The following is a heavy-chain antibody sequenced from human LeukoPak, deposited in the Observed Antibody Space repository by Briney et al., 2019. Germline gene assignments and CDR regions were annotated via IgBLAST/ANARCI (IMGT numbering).Heavy chain of an antibody. CDR2: ITWSNGEI. D-gene: IGHD6-19*01. J-gene: IGHJ4*02. CDR1: GLTFDVYA. V-gene: IGHV3-9*01. Sequence: GGSLRLSCAASGLTFDVYAVHWVRQAPGKGLEWVSGITWSNGEIAYADSVKGRFTISRDNAKNSLYLQMNSPRTEDTAVYYCAKSLRNGSGWASDYWGQGTLVTVSS. CDR3: AKSLRNGSGWASDY.